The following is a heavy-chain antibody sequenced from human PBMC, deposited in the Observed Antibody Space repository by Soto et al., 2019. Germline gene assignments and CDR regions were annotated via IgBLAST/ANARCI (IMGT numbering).Heavy chain of an antibody. CDR3: AHVTLTIVGGVTPFAP. V-gene: IGHV2-5*02. Sequence: QITLKESGPTLVKPTQTLTLTCTFSGFSLSTSGVGVGWIRQPPGKALEWLALIYWDDDKRYSPSLKSRLTITKDTSKNQVDLTMANMDPVDTATYYRAHVTLTIVGGVTPFAPWGQGTLVTVSS. CDR1: GFSLSTSGVG. J-gene: IGHJ5*02. D-gene: IGHD3-3*01. CDR2: IYWDDDK.